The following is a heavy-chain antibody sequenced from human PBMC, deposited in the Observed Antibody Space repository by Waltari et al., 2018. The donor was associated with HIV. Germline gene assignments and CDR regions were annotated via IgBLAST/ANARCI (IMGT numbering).Heavy chain of an antibody. CDR2: INHSGST. V-gene: IGHV4-34*01. Sequence: QVQLQQWGAGLLKPSETLSLTCAVYGGSFSGYYWSWIRQPPGKGLEWIGEINHSGSTNYNPSLKRRVTISVDTSKNQFSLKLSSVTAADTAVYYCARGQDYYFWSGYYYDYWGQGTLVTVSS. CDR3: ARGQDYYFWSGYYYDY. J-gene: IGHJ4*02. CDR1: GGSFSGYY. D-gene: IGHD3-3*01.